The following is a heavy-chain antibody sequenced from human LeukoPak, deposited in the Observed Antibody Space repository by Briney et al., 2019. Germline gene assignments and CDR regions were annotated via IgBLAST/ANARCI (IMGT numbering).Heavy chain of an antibody. Sequence: SETLSLTCSVSGGSINSSNHYWAWLRQPPGKGLEWIATVYYRGSTYYNPSLRSRVTIAIDTSKNQFSLKVDSVTAADTAVFYCARQGDRWLRSGYFGMDVWGQGTTVTVSS. J-gene: IGHJ6*02. CDR2: VYYRGST. D-gene: IGHD5-12*01. CDR3: ARQGDRWLRSGYFGMDV. V-gene: IGHV4-39*01. CDR1: GGSINSSNHY.